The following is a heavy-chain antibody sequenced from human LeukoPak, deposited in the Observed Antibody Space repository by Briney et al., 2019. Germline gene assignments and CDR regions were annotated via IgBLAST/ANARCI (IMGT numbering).Heavy chain of an antibody. CDR1: GYTFTGYY. J-gene: IGHJ4*02. D-gene: IGHD6-13*01. CDR2: INPNSGGT. V-gene: IGHV1-2*02. CDR3: ARDGAPPVIAAAGHFDY. Sequence: ASVKVSCKASGYTFTGYYIHWVRQAPGQGLEWMGWINPNSGGTNYAQKFQGRVTMTRDTSISTAYMELSRLRSDDTAVYYCARDGAPPVIAAAGHFDYWGQGTLVTVSS.